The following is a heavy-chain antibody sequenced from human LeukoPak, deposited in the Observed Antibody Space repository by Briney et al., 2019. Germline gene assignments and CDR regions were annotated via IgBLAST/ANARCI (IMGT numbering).Heavy chain of an antibody. J-gene: IGHJ3*02. CDR2: ISSSSSYI. V-gene: IGHV3-21*01. CDR1: GFTFSSYS. D-gene: IGHD1-26*01. Sequence: GGSLRLSCAASGFTFSSYSMNWVRQAPGKGLEWDSSISSSSSYIYYADSVKGRFTISRDNSKNTLYLQMNSLRAEDTAVYYCAKGLGGSYYGNDAFDISGQGTMVTVSS. CDR3: AKGLGGSYYGNDAFDI.